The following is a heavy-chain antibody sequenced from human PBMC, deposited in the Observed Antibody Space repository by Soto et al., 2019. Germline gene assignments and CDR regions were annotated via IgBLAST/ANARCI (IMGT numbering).Heavy chain of an antibody. CDR1: GFTFSSYG. V-gene: IGHV3-33*01. J-gene: IGHJ3*02. CDR2: IWYDGSNK. CDR3: VRRPDAFDI. Sequence: PGGSLRLSCAASGFTFSSYGMHWVRQAPGKGLEWVAVIWYDGSNKYYADSVKGRFTISRDNSKNTLYLQMNSLRAEDTAVYYCVRRPDAFDIWGQGTMVTVSS.